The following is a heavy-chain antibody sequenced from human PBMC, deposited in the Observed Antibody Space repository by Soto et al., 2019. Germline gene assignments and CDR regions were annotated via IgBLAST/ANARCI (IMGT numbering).Heavy chain of an antibody. CDR1: GYTFSTSG. CDR2: INGVNGNT. Sequence: GASVKVSCKASGYTFSTSGMHWVRQAPGQGLEWVGWINGVNGNTKYSQKFQDRVTITRGSSASTAYMELSGLTSEDTGVFYCARAPRLTQLSAWGQGTQVTVSS. J-gene: IGHJ5*02. D-gene: IGHD1-1*01. V-gene: IGHV1-3*01. CDR3: ARAPRLTQLSA.